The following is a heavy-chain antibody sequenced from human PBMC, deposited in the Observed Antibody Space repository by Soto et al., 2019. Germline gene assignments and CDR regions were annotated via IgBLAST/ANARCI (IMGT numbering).Heavy chain of an antibody. CDR1: GYTFTGYY. J-gene: IGHJ4*02. CDR2: INPNSGGT. Sequence: ASVKVSCKASGYTFTGYYMHWVRQAPGQGLEWMGWINPNSGGTNYAQKFQGWVTMTRDTSISTAYMELSRLRSDDTAVYYCARGAGDGSSWYGGFDYWGQGTLVTVSS. V-gene: IGHV1-2*04. CDR3: ARGAGDGSSWYGGFDY. D-gene: IGHD6-13*01.